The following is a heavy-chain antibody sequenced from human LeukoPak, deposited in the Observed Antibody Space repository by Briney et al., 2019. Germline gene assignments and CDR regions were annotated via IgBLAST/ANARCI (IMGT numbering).Heavy chain of an antibody. CDR1: GGSVSSSGYY. D-gene: IGHD1-26*01. CDR2: FYESGST. V-gene: IGHV4-39*01. Sequence: SETLSLTCTVSGGSVSSSGYYWDWVRQPPGKGLEWIGNFYESGSTHYNPSLKSRVTISVDTSKNQFSLKLSSVTAADTAVYYCARQGELAIDYWGQGTLVTVSS. J-gene: IGHJ4*02. CDR3: ARQGELAIDY.